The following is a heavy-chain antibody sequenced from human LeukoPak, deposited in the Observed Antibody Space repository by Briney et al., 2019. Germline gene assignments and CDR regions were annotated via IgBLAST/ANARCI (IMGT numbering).Heavy chain of an antibody. Sequence: GGSLRLSCAASGFTVSSNYMSWVRRAPGKGLEWVSVIYSGGSTYYADSVKGRFTISRDNSKNTLYLQMNSLRAEDTAVYYCARGVVVPTAIADYWGQGTLVTVSS. CDR1: GFTVSSNY. CDR3: ARGVVVPTAIADY. CDR2: IYSGGST. V-gene: IGHV3-66*01. J-gene: IGHJ4*02. D-gene: IGHD2-21*02.